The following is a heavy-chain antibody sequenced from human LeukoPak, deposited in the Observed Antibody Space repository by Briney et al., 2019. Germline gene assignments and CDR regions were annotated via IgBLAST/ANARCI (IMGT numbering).Heavy chain of an antibody. D-gene: IGHD5-24*01. CDR2: ISGSGGST. CDR3: AKRDDSYYYYYMDV. V-gene: IGHV3-23*01. J-gene: IGHJ6*03. CDR1: GFTFSSYA. Sequence: PGXSLRLSCAASGFTFSSYAMSWVRQAQGKGLELVSAISGSGGSTYYADSVKGRFTISRDSSKNTLYLQMNSLRAEDTAVYYCAKRDDSYYYYYMDVWGKGTTVTVSS.